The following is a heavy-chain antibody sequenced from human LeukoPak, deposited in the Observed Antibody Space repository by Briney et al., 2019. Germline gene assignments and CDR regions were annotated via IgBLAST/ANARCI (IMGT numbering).Heavy chain of an antibody. J-gene: IGHJ5*02. D-gene: IGHD3-9*01. CDR1: GYSFTSYW. CDR2: IYPGDSDT. CDR3: ARLSGYDILRYNWFDP. V-gene: IGHV5-51*01. Sequence: RRESLKISCKGSGYSFTSYWIGWVRQMPGKGLEWMGIIYPGDSDTRYSPSFQGQVTISADKSISTAYLQWSSLKASDTAMYYCARLSGYDILRYNWFDPWGQGTLVTVSS.